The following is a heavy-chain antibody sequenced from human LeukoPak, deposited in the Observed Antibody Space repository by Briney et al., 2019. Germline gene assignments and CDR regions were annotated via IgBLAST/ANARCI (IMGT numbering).Heavy chain of an antibody. CDR2: INHSGST. Sequence: SSETLSLTCAVYGGSFSGYYWNWIRQPPGKGLEWIGEINHSGSTNYNPSLKSRVTISVDTSKNQFSLKLSSVTAADTAVYYCARLRGARYYYYMDVWGKGTTVTVSS. CDR1: GGSFSGYY. D-gene: IGHD6-6*01. J-gene: IGHJ6*03. CDR3: ARLRGARYYYYMDV. V-gene: IGHV4-34*01.